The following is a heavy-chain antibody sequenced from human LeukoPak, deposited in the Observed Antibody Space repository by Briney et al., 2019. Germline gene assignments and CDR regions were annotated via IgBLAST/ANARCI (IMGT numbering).Heavy chain of an antibody. CDR2: IFHSGTA. J-gene: IGHJ4*02. D-gene: IGHD3-10*02. Sequence: SETLSLTCAISGGSISSDNWWTWVRQPPGRGLEWIASIFHSGTANYNPSLKSRATISVDTSKNQFSLKLTSVTAADTAVYYCARYVLGYYFDYWGQGTLVTVSS. CDR1: GGSISSDNW. CDR3: ARYVLGYYFDY. V-gene: IGHV4-4*02.